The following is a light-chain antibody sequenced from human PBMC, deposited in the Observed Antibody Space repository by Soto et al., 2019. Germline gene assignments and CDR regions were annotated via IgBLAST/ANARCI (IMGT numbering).Light chain of an antibody. CDR3: QQSYSTPLT. CDR2: AAS. J-gene: IGKJ4*01. V-gene: IGKV1-39*01. Sequence: DIQMTQSPSSLSASVGDRVTIKCRASQSISSYLNWYKQKPGKAPKLLIYAASSLQSGVPSRFSGSGFGTDFTLIISSLHPEDFATYYCQQSYSTPLTFGGGTKVDIK. CDR1: QSISSY.